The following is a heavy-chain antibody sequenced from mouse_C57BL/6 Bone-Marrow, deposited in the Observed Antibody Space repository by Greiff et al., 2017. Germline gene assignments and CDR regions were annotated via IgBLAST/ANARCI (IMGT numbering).Heavy chain of an antibody. D-gene: IGHD2-4*01. CDR1: GYTFTSYW. J-gene: IGHJ2*01. Sequence: VQLQQPGAELVKPGASVKLPCKASGYTFTSYWMHWVKQRPGQGLEWIGMIHPNSGSTNYNEKFTSKATLTVDKSSSTAYMRLSRQTSENSAVYCCAKWGDYEDYWGQGTTLTVSS. CDR3: AKWGDYEDY. CDR2: IHPNSGST. V-gene: IGHV1-64*01.